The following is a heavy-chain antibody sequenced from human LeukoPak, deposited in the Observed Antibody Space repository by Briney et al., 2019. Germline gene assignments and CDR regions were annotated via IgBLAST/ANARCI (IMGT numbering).Heavy chain of an antibody. J-gene: IGHJ3*02. CDR3: ARPGVGSGRYGAFDI. CDR1: GGSISSYY. V-gene: IGHV4-59*08. Sequence: ASETLSLTCTVSGGSISSYYWSRIRQPPGKGLEWIGYIFYSGSTNYNPSLESRVTMSVDTSKNQFSLKLRSVTAADTAVYYCARPGVGSGRYGAFDIWGQGTLVIVSS. D-gene: IGHD5-18*01. CDR2: IFYSGST.